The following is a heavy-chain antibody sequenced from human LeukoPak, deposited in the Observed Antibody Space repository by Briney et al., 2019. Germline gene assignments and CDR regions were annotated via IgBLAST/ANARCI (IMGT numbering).Heavy chain of an antibody. CDR2: ISGSGGST. V-gene: IGHV3-23*01. CDR1: GFTFSSYA. D-gene: IGHD2-2*01. CDR3: AKPSLGYCSSTSCYPGY. J-gene: IGHJ4*02. Sequence: GGSLRLSCAASGFTFSSYAMSWVRQAPGKGLELVSAISGSGGSTYYADSVKGRFTISRDNSKNTLYLQMNSLRAEDTAVYYCAKPSLGYCSSTSCYPGYWGQGTLVTVSS.